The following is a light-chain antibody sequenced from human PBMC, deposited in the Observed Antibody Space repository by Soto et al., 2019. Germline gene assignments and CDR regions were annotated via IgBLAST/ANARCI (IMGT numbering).Light chain of an antibody. J-gene: IGKJ4*01. Sequence: DIQMTQSPSTLSASVGERVTITCRASQSVSNWLAWYQQKPGKAPNLLIYDVSSLESGVPSRFSGSGSGTDFTLTINSLQPEDFATYYCQQSYSTLTFGGGTKVDIK. CDR1: QSVSNW. CDR3: QQSYSTLT. V-gene: IGKV1-5*01. CDR2: DVS.